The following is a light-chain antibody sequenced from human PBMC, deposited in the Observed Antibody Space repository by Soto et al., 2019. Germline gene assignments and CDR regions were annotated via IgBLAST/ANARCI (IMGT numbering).Light chain of an antibody. CDR2: GAS. CDR1: QSVSSSY. Sequence: EIVLTQSPGTLSLSPGERATLSCRASQSVSSSYLAWYQQKPGQAPRLLIHGASARATGIPDRFSGSGSGTDFTRTISKLEPEDYAVYFCQLYGSSPMYTFGQGTKLEIK. V-gene: IGKV3-20*01. J-gene: IGKJ2*01. CDR3: QLYGSSPMYT.